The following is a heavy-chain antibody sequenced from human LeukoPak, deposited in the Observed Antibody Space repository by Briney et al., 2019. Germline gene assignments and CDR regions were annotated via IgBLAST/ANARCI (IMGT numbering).Heavy chain of an antibody. Sequence: GGSLRLSCTASGFTFSSYAMTWVRQAPGKGLECVSVISGIGTTAYYADSVKGRFTISRDNSKNTLFLQMNSLRVEDTATYYCTKKRTTSVTDWFDPWGQGTLVTVSS. V-gene: IGHV3-23*01. CDR2: ISGIGTTA. CDR3: TKKRTTSVTDWFDP. J-gene: IGHJ5*02. D-gene: IGHD4-17*01. CDR1: GFTFSSYA.